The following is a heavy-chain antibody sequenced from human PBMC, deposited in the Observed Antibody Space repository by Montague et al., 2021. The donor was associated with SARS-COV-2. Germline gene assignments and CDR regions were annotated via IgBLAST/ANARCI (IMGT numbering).Heavy chain of an antibody. CDR1: GGSISRYY. V-gene: IGHV4-59*13. CDR3: ARVPGYDCSGYYAYFDY. J-gene: IGHJ4*01. Sequence: SETLSLTCTVSGGSISRYYWSWIRQPPGKGLEWIGYIDYSGSTKYNPSLKSRVTISVDTSKNQFSLKLNSVTAADTAVYYCARVPGYDCSGYYAYFDYWGQGTLVTVSS. D-gene: IGHD3-22*01. CDR2: IDYSGST.